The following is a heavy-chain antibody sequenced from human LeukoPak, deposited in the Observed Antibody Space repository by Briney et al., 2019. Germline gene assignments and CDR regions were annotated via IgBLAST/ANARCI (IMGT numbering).Heavy chain of an antibody. CDR3: ARGSVPPEAAAGTEFDY. Sequence: ASVKVSCKASGYTLTGYYMHWVRQAPGQGLEWMGWMNPNSGNTGYAQKFQGRVTMTRNTSISTAYMELSSLRSEDTAVYYCARGSVPPEAAAGTEFDYWGQGTLVTVSS. CDR2: MNPNSGNT. J-gene: IGHJ4*02. D-gene: IGHD6-13*01. V-gene: IGHV1-8*02. CDR1: GYTLTGYY.